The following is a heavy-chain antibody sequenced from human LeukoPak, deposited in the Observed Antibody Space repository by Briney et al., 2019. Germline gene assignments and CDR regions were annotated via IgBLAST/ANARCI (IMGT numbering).Heavy chain of an antibody. D-gene: IGHD5-12*01. CDR2: IYYSGST. CDR3: ARYKVATSAFDI. V-gene: IGHV4-59*08. Sequence: SETLSLTCTVSGGSISDTYYWSWIRQPPGKGLEWIGYIYYSGSTNYNPSLKSRVTISVDTSKNQFSLKLSSVTAADTAVYYCARYKVATSAFDIWGQGTMVTVSS. J-gene: IGHJ3*02. CDR1: GGSISDTYY.